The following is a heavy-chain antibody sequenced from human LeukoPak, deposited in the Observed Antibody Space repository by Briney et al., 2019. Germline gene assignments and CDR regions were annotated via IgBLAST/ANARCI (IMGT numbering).Heavy chain of an antibody. J-gene: IGHJ3*02. CDR1: GYTFTGYY. V-gene: IGHV1-2*02. D-gene: IGHD3-10*01. Sequence: ASVKVSCKASGYTFTGYYTHWVRQAPGQGLEWMGWINPNSGGTNYAQKFQGRVTMTTDTSTSTAYMELRSLRSDDTAVYYCARTYRSSVLLWFGEKGFDIWGQGTMVTVSS. CDR2: INPNSGGT. CDR3: ARTYRSSVLLWFGEKGFDI.